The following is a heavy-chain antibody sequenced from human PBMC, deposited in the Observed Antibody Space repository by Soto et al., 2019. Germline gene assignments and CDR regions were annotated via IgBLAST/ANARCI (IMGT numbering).Heavy chain of an antibody. CDR2: IYHTGHT. J-gene: IGHJ4*02. V-gene: IGHV4-38-2*02. CDR1: NFSISRGYY. D-gene: IGHD1-26*01. CDR3: ARVMWDLSLPGSLELHV. Sequence: SETLYLTCTVSNFSISRGYYWGWIRQPPGKGLEWIATIYHTGHTYYNPSLKSRVTISVDTSENQFSLKLRSVTAADTAFYYCARVMWDLSLPGSLELHVWGQRVLGTLS.